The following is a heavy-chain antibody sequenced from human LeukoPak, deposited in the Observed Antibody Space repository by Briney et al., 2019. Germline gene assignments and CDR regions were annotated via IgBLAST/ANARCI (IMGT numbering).Heavy chain of an antibody. Sequence: PGGSLRLSCAASGFTFSSYWMSWVRQAPGKGLEWVANIKQDGSEEYYVDSVKGRFTISRDNVKNSLYLQMNSLRAEDTAVYYCARDVGYYYDSSGYYWGQGTLVTVSS. J-gene: IGHJ4*02. D-gene: IGHD3-22*01. V-gene: IGHV3-7*05. CDR2: IKQDGSEE. CDR1: GFTFSSYW. CDR3: ARDVGYYYDSSGYY.